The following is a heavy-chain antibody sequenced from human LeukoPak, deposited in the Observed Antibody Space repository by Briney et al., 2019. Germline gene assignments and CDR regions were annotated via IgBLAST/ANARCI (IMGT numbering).Heavy chain of an antibody. CDR2: MNPNSGNT. CDR3: ARAMVRGVIKYPELGYYYYGMDV. CDR1: GYTFTSYD. J-gene: IGHJ6*02. D-gene: IGHD3-10*01. Sequence: ASVKVSCKASGYTFTSYDINWVRQATGQGLEWMGWMNPNSGNTGYAQKFQGRVTMTRNTSISTAYMELSSLRSEDTAVYYCARAMVRGVIKYPELGYYYYGMDVWGQGTTVTVSS. V-gene: IGHV1-8*01.